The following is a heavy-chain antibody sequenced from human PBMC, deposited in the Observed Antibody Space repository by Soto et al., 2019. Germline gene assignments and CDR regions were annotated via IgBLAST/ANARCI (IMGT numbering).Heavy chain of an antibody. CDR1: GGSVSSSNW. V-gene: IGHV4-4*02. Sequence: PSETLSLTCAVSGGSVSSSNWWSWVRQPPGKGLERIGEIYQSGSTNYNPSLKSRVTISVDNAKNQFSLKLSSVTAADTAVYYCARSPPAFSTVTTGFDYWGQGTLVTVSS. CDR3: ARSPPAFSTVTTGFDY. D-gene: IGHD4-17*01. CDR2: IYQSGST. J-gene: IGHJ4*02.